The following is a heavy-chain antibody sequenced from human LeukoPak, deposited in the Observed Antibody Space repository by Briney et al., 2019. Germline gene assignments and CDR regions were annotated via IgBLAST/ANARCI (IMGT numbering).Heavy chain of an antibody. V-gene: IGHV1-69*01. CDR2: IIPIFGTA. D-gene: IGHD3-10*01. Sequence: SVKVSCKASGGTFSSYAISWVRQAPGQGLEWMGGIIPIFGTANYAQKFQGRVTITADESTSTAYMELSSLRSEDTAVYYCARARSYYGSGKPYYYGMDVWGQGTTVTVSS. J-gene: IGHJ6*02. CDR1: GGTFSSYA. CDR3: ARARSYYGSGKPYYYGMDV.